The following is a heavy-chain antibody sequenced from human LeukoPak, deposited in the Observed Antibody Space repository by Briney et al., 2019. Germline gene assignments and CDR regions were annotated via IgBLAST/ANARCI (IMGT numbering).Heavy chain of an antibody. D-gene: IGHD6-19*01. CDR2: IYQSGST. V-gene: IGHV4-4*02. J-gene: IGHJ4*02. CDR3: ARGTLYSGWSYYFDY. CDR1: GDSISSSYW. Sequence: SETLSLTCDVSGDSISSSYWWTWVRQPPGNGLEWIGEIYQSGSTNYDSSLKSRVTISLDKSKNQFSLRLSSVTAADTAMYYCARGTLYSGWSYYFDYWGQGSQVTVSS.